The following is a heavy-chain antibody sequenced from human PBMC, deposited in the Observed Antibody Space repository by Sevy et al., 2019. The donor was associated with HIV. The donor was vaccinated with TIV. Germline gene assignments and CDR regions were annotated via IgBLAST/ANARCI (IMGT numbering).Heavy chain of an antibody. D-gene: IGHD2-2*02. CDR1: GFSLTTSRVG. Sequence: SGPTLVKPTQTLTLTCTFSGFSLTTSRVGVGWIRQPPGKALEWLALIYWNDDKRYSPSLKSRLTITKDTSKNQVVLTMTNMDPVDTATYYCAHRRLYPNFDYWGQGTLVTVSS. J-gene: IGHJ4*02. V-gene: IGHV2-5*01. CDR2: IYWNDDK. CDR3: AHRRLYPNFDY.